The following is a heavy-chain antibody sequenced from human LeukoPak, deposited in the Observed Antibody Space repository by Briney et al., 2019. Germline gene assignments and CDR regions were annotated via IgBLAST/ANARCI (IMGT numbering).Heavy chain of an antibody. Sequence: SETLSLTCSVYGGSFSGYYWSWIPQPPGKGLEWIGEINHSGSTNYNPSLKSRVTISVDMSKNQFSLKLSSVTAADTAVYYCARGNYCSSTSCSYYYYGMDVWGKGTTVTVSS. D-gene: IGHD2-2*01. CDR3: ARGNYCSSTSCSYYYYGMDV. CDR2: INHSGST. CDR1: GGSFSGYY. J-gene: IGHJ6*04. V-gene: IGHV4-34*01.